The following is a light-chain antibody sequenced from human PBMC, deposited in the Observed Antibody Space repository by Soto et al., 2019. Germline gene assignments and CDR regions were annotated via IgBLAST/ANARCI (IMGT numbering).Light chain of an antibody. V-gene: IGLV2-8*01. Sequence: QSVLTQPPSASGSPGQSVTISCTGTSSDVGGYNYVSWYQQHPGKAPKLMIYEVSKRPSGVPDRFSGSKSGNTASLTVAGLQAEYEADDYCSSYAGSNKGVFGGGTKLTVL. J-gene: IGLJ2*01. CDR2: EVS. CDR1: SSDVGGYNY. CDR3: SSYAGSNKGV.